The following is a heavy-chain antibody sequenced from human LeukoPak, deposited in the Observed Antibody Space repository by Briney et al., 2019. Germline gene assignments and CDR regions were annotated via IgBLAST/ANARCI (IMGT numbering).Heavy chain of an antibody. Sequence: GGSLSLSCTASGFTFSNYGMKWVRQAPGKGREWVSFTDTSGNYIYYGDSVKGRFTISRDNAKNLVFLQMNGLRAEDTAVYYCARGRSITLLRGVAMSDGFDIWGQGAMVAVSS. CDR2: TDTSGNYI. CDR1: GFTFSNYG. V-gene: IGHV3-21*01. J-gene: IGHJ3*02. CDR3: ARGRSITLLRGVAMSDGFDI. D-gene: IGHD3-10*01.